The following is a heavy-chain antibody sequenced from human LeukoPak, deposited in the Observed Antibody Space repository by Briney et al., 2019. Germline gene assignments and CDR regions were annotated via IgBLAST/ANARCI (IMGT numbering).Heavy chain of an antibody. D-gene: IGHD1-1*01. V-gene: IGHV6-1*01. Sequence: SQTLSLTCAISGDSVSSNIASWNWIRQSPSRGLEWLGRTYYRSKWYNDYAVSVKSRITSNPDTSKNQFSLQLNSVTPEDTAVYYCARVYNWNPAGAFDIWGQGTVVTVSS. CDR2: TYYRSKWYN. J-gene: IGHJ3*02. CDR3: ARVYNWNPAGAFDI. CDR1: GDSVSSNIAS.